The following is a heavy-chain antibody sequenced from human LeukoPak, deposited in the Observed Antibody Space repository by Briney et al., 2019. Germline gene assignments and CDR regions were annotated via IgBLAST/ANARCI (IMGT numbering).Heavy chain of an antibody. CDR3: ARGSWEYSSSYWFDP. J-gene: IGHJ5*02. D-gene: IGHD6-6*01. CDR2: IYYSGST. V-gene: IGHV4-39*07. Sequence: SETLSLTCTVSGGSISSSSYYWGWIRQPPGRGLEWIGSIYYSGSTYYNPSLKSRVTISVDTSKNQFSLELSSVTAADTAVYYCARGSWEYSSSYWFDPWGQGTLVTVSS. CDR1: GGSISSSSYY.